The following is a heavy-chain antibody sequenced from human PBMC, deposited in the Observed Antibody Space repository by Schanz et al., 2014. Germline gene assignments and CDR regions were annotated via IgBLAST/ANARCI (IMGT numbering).Heavy chain of an antibody. Sequence: QVQLVQSGAEVKKPGASVKVSCKASGYTFISYGIKWVRQAPGQGLEWMGWISAYNGHTDYAQKLKVRVTMTTDTSTSTANMELMNLRSGDTAVYECEKAKRFGDLDVWGQGTTVTVSS. V-gene: IGHV1-18*01. J-gene: IGHJ6*02. CDR3: EKAKRFGDLDV. CDR2: ISAYNGHT. D-gene: IGHD3-10*01. CDR1: GYTFISYG.